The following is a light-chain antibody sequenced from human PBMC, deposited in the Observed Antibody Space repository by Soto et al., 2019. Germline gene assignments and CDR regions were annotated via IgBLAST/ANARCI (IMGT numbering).Light chain of an antibody. CDR1: SSDVGAYDY. CDR3: SSYTTTDPYV. CDR2: EVS. Sequence: RTQPASVSGSPGQSITISCNGTSSDVGAYDYVSWYQHHPGKAPKYLIYEVSNRPSGVSDRFSGSKSGTSASLTISGLQAEDEADYYCSSYTTTDPYVFGTGTKVTVL. J-gene: IGLJ1*01. V-gene: IGLV2-14*01.